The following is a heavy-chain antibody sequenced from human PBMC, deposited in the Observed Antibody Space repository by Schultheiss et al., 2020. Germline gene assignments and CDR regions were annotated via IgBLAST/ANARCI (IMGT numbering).Heavy chain of an antibody. CDR2: ISGSGGST. Sequence: GGSLRLSCTVSGGSISSGGYYWSWIRQHPGKGLEWVSAISGSGGSTYYADSVKGRFTISRDNSKNTLYLQMNSLRAEDTAVYYCAKEGASIAARPVFTHAFDIWGQGTMVTVSS. D-gene: IGHD6-6*01. J-gene: IGHJ3*02. V-gene: IGHV3-23*01. CDR3: AKEGASIAARPVFTHAFDI. CDR1: GGSISSGGYY.